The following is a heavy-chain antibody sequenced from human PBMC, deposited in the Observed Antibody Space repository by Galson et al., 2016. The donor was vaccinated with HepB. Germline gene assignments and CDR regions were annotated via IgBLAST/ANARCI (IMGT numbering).Heavy chain of an antibody. CDR3: ARDLRRSSSSSDY. Sequence: SLRLSCAASGFTFNSNAFHWVRQAPDKGLEWVALISYDGSNKYYADSVKGRFTISRDNAKNSLYLQMNSLRAEDTAVYYCARDLRRSSSSSDYWGQGTLVTVSS. D-gene: IGHD6-6*01. J-gene: IGHJ4*02. CDR1: GFTFNSNA. CDR2: ISYDGSNK. V-gene: IGHV3-30*04.